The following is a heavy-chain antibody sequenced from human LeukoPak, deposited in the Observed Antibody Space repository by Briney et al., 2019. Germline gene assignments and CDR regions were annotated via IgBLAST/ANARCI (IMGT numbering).Heavy chain of an antibody. J-gene: IGHJ3*02. CDR3: ARDMQIDGPKAFDYGDYVGAFDI. D-gene: IGHD4-17*01. CDR1: GFTFSSHW. V-gene: IGHV3-74*01. CDR2: ISSDASTI. Sequence: GGSLRLSCAASGFTFSSHWMHWVRQTPGKGLVWVSRISSDASTINYADSVKGRFTISRDNAKNTLYLQMISLRAEDTAVYYCARDMQIDGPKAFDYGDYVGAFDIWGQGTMVTVSS.